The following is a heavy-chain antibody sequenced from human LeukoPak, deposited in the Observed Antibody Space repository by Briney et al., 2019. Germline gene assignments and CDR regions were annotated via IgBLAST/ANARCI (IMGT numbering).Heavy chain of an antibody. CDR1: GFTFSSYA. Sequence: GGSLILSCAASGFTFSSYAMSWVRQAPGKGLEWVSAISGSGGSTYYADSVKGRFTISRDNSKNTLYLQMNSLRAEDTAVYYCASHYDILTGYIDYWGQGTLVTVSS. CDR3: ASHYDILTGYIDY. D-gene: IGHD3-9*01. J-gene: IGHJ4*02. V-gene: IGHV3-23*01. CDR2: ISGSGGST.